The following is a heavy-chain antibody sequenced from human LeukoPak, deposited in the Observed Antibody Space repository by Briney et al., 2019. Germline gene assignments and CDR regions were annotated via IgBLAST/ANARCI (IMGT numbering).Heavy chain of an antibody. D-gene: IGHD3-22*01. V-gene: IGHV4-61*02. CDR2: IYTSGST. CDR1: GGSISSGSYY. J-gene: IGHJ3*02. Sequence: SETLSLTCTVSGGSISSGSYYWSWIRQPAGKGLEWIGRIYTSGSTNYNPSLKSRVTMSVDTSKNQFSLKLSSVTAADTAVYYCAREFFPYYDSSGYDNDAFDIWGQGTMVTVSS. CDR3: AREFFPYYDSSGYDNDAFDI.